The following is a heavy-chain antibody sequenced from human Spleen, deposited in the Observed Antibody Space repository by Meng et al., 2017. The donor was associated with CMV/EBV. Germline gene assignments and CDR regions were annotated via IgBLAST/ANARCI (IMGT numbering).Heavy chain of an antibody. CDR2: IYYSGST. D-gene: IGHD6-6*01. V-gene: IGHV4-59*01. CDR3: ARELGGGLTARRVIDF. CDR1: GGSISSYY. J-gene: IGHJ6*02. Sequence: GSLRLSCNVSGGSISSYYWSWIRQPPGKGLEWIGYIYYSGSTNYNPSLKNRVTISIDTSKSQFSLKLTSVTAADTAVYYCARELGGGLTARRVIDFWGQGTTVTVSS.